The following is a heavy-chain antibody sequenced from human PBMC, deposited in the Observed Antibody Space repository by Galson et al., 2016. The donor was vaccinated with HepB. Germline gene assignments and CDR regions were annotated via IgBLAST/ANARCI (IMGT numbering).Heavy chain of an antibody. J-gene: IGHJ4*02. D-gene: IGHD2/OR15-2a*01. CDR1: GFIFSNYE. CDR3: VRIVDFYGKGAYFDL. V-gene: IGHV3-48*03. CDR2: ISRSGIAI. Sequence: SLRLSCATSGFIFSNYEMNWVRQAPGKGLEWISYISRSGIAIYDADSVRGRFTVSRDNAKKSMYLQMNSLRVEDSAFYYCVRIVDFYGKGAYFDLWGQGALVTVSS.